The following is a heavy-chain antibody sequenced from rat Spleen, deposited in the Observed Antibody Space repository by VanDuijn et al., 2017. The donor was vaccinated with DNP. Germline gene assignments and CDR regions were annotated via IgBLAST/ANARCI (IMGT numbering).Heavy chain of an antibody. V-gene: IGHV2-30*01. CDR2: IWTGGST. Sequence: QVQLKESGPGLVKPSQTLSLTCTVSGFSLTSYNVHWVRQPTGKGLEWMGIIWTGGSTDYNSALKSRLSISRDTSKSQVFLKMNSLQTEDIATYYCARGNYGGYDYWGQGVMVTVSS. J-gene: IGHJ2*01. D-gene: IGHD1-11*01. CDR3: ARGNYGGYDY. CDR1: GFSLTSYN.